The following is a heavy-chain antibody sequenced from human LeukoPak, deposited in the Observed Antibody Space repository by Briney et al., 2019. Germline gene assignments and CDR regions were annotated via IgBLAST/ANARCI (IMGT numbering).Heavy chain of an antibody. CDR2: IYHSGST. D-gene: IGHD3-22*01. CDR1: GGSISSGGYS. CDR3: ARAHYYDSSGYHPIDY. V-gene: IGHV4-30-2*01. J-gene: IGHJ4*02. Sequence: PSQTLSLTCAVSGGSISSGGYSWSWIRQPPGKGLEWIGYIYHSGSTYYNPSLKSRVTISVDRSKNQFSLKLSSVTAADTAVYYCARAHYYDSSGYHPIDYWGQGTLVTVSS.